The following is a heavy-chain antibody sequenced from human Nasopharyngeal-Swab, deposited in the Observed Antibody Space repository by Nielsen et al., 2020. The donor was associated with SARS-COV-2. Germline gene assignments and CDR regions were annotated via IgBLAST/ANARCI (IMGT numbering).Heavy chain of an antibody. Sequence: GESLKISCAASGFTVSSNYMTWVRQAPGKGLEWVANIKQDGSEKYYVDSVKGRFTISRDNAKNSLYLQMNSLRAEDTAVYYCAREDGDTAMVSGMDVWGQGTTVTVSS. D-gene: IGHD5-18*01. CDR2: IKQDGSEK. V-gene: IGHV3-7*01. CDR1: GFTVSSNY. CDR3: AREDGDTAMVSGMDV. J-gene: IGHJ6*02.